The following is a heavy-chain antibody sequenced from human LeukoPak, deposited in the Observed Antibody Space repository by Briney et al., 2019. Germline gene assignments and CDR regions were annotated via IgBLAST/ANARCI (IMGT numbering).Heavy chain of an antibody. CDR1: GGSFSGYY. V-gene: IGHV4-34*01. J-gene: IGHJ1*01. CDR2: INHSGST. CDR3: AGDGPYSSSWQSSIQH. D-gene: IGHD6-13*01. Sequence: PSQTLSLTCAVDGGSFSGYYWSWIRQPPGKGLEWIGEINHSGSTNYNPSLKSRVTISVDTSQNQFSLKLSSVTAADTAVYYCAGDGPYSSSWQSSIQHWGQGTLVTVSS.